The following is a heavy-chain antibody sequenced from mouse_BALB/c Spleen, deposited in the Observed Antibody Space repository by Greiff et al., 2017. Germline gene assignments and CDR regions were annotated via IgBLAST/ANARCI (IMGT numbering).Heavy chain of an antibody. CDR2: IYPGDGDT. CDR1: GYAFSSSW. V-gene: IGHV1-82*01. Sequence: QVQLKESGPELVKPGASVKISCKASGYAFSSSWMNWVKQRPGQGLEWIGRIYPGDGDTNYNGKFKGKATLTADKSSSTAYMQLSILTSVDSAVYFCARDLYAMDYWGQGTSVTVSS. J-gene: IGHJ4*01. CDR3: ARDLYAMDY.